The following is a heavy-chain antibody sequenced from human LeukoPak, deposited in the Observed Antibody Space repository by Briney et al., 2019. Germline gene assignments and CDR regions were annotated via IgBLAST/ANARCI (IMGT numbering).Heavy chain of an antibody. Sequence: SETLSLTCTVSGVSISTYYWSWIRQPPGKGLEWIGYFYSGSTDYNTSLKSRVTISQDTSKNQFSLKVNSVTAADTAVYYCARGGNWFDLWVQGTLVTVSS. V-gene: IGHV4-59*01. CDR2: FYSGST. CDR1: GVSISTYY. CDR3: ARGGNWFDL. J-gene: IGHJ5*02.